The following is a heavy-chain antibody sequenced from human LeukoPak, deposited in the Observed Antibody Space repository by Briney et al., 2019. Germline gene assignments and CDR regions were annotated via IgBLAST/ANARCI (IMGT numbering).Heavy chain of an antibody. D-gene: IGHD6-19*01. CDR1: GFTFSNLW. Sequence: GGSLRLSCTVSGFTFSNLWMTWVRQAPGKGLEWVANIKQDGSDIYYMDSVKGRFTTSRDNAKNSLYLQMNSLRAEDTAMYYCVGGSGWLGDSWGRGTLVTVSS. CDR2: IKQDGSDI. CDR3: VGGSGWLGDS. J-gene: IGHJ4*02. V-gene: IGHV3-7*03.